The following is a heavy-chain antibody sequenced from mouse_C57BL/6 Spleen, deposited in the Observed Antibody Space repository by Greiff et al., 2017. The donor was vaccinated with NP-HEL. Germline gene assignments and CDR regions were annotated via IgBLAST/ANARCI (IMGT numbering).Heavy chain of an antibody. J-gene: IGHJ3*01. V-gene: IGHV1-81*01. Sequence: ESGAELARPGASVKLSCKASGYTFTSYGISWVKQRTGQGLEWIGEIYPRSGNTYYNEKFKGKATLTADKSSSTAYMELRSLTSEDSAVYFCARGGNGYYFFAYWGQGTLVTVSA. CDR3: ARGGNGYYFFAY. D-gene: IGHD2-3*01. CDR1: GYTFTSYG. CDR2: IYPRSGNT.